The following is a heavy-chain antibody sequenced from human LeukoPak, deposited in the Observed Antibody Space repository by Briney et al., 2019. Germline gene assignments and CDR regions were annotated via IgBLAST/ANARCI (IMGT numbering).Heavy chain of an antibody. CDR3: ARKVRPDCSRFDY. J-gene: IGHJ4*02. CDR1: GGSISSRSYY. CDR2: MYYSGNT. Sequence: SGTLSLTCTVSGGSISSRSYYWGWIRQPPGRGLEWIGSMYYSGNTYYNPSLKSRVTISVDTSKNQFSLKLSSVTAADTAVYYCARKVRPDCSRFDYWGQGTLVSVST. D-gene: IGHD2-15*01. V-gene: IGHV4-39*01.